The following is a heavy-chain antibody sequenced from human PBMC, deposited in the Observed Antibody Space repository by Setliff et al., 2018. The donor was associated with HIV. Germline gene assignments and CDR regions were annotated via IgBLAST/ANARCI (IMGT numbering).Heavy chain of an antibody. Sequence: TLSLTCTVSGASISSGGHYWSWIRQPAGKGLEWIGSIYYSGSTYYNPSLKSRVTISVDTSKNQFSLKLRSVTAADTAVYYCARHYELETYMDVWGKGTTVTVSS. CDR1: GASISSGGHY. CDR3: ARHYELETYMDV. V-gene: IGHV4-39*01. D-gene: IGHD3-3*01. J-gene: IGHJ6*03. CDR2: IYYSGST.